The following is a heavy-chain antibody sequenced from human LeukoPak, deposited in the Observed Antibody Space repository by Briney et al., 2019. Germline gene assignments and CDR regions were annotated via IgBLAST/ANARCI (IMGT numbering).Heavy chain of an antibody. V-gene: IGHV3-48*02. CDR2: ISSSSTI. CDR3: ARPLEL. CDR1: GFSLSNSN. J-gene: IGHJ4*02. Sequence: PGGSLRLSCAASGFSLSNSNMNWVRQAPGKGLEWVSFISSSSTIYYADSVKGRFTISRDNAKNSLYLQMNNLRDEDTAVYYCARPLELGGQGTLVTVSS.